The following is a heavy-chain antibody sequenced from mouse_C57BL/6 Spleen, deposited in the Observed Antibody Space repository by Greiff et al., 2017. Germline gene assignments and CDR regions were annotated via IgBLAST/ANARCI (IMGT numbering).Heavy chain of an antibody. CDR2: IYPGDGDT. CDR1: GYAFSSYW. CDR3: ARKGYGNYGYFDV. Sequence: QVQLKQSGAELVKPGASVKISCKASGYAFSSYWMNWVKQRPGKGLEWIGQIYPGDGDTNYNGKFKGKATLTADKSSSTAYMQLSSLTSEDSAVYFGARKGYGNYGYFDVWGTGTTVTVSS. D-gene: IGHD2-1*01. V-gene: IGHV1-80*01. J-gene: IGHJ1*03.